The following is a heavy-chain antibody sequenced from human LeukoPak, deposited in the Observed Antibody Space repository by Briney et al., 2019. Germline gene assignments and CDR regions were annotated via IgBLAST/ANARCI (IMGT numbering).Heavy chain of an antibody. CDR1: GGSISSYY. CDR3: AREAVGATPDY. J-gene: IGHJ4*02. Sequence: SETLSLTCTVSGGSISSYYWSWIRQPPGKGLEWIGYIFYSGSTNYNPSLKSRVTISVDTSKNQFSLKLSSVTAADTAVYYCAREAVGATPDYWGQGTLVIVPS. V-gene: IGHV4-59*01. CDR2: IFYSGST. D-gene: IGHD1-26*01.